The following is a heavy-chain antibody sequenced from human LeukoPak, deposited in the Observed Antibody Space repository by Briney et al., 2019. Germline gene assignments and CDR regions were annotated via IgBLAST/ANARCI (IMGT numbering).Heavy chain of an antibody. CDR2: IYYSGST. CDR3: ARHSLGYCSSTSCYKGYYYYYGMDV. D-gene: IGHD2-2*02. V-gene: IGHV4-59*08. Sequence: SETLSLTCTVSGGSISSYYWSWIRQPPGKGLEWIGYIYYSGSTNYNPSLKSRVTISVDTSKNQFSLKLSSVTAADTAVYYCARHSLGYCSSTSCYKGYYYYYGMDVWGQGTTVTVSS. J-gene: IGHJ6*02. CDR1: GGSISSYY.